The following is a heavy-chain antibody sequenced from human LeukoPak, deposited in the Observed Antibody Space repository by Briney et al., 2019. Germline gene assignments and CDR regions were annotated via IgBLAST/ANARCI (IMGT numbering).Heavy chain of an antibody. Sequence: GGSLRLSCAASGFTFTKAWMSWVRQAPGKGLEWIGRIKSKTEGETTDYAAPMKGRFTISRDDSKNTVYLQMNSLKTEDTGVYYCKTLYCSSTSCSWGQGTLVTVSS. CDR3: KTLYCSSTSCS. V-gene: IGHV3-15*01. J-gene: IGHJ5*02. D-gene: IGHD2-2*01. CDR1: GFTFTKAW. CDR2: IKSKTEGETT.